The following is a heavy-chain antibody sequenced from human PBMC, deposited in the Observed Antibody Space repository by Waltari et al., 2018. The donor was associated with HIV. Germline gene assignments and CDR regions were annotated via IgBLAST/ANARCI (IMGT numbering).Heavy chain of an antibody. CDR2: NNPNTGNT. CDR3: VRGFGLGDLFRVES. V-gene: IGHV1-2*06. J-gene: IGHJ5*01. Sequence: QVHLEQSGAAVRTPGASVRLSCKASGYTFTDYSMHCARQASGQGFEWVGRNNPNTGNTDCAQSFQGRITMTRDTAINTAYLDLRGLKSGDTAIYYCVRGFGLGDLFRVESWGQGTLVSVSS. CDR1: GYTFTDYS. D-gene: IGHD3-10*01.